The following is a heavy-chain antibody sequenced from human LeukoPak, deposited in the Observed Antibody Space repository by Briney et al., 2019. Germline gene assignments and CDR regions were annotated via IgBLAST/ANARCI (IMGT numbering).Heavy chain of an antibody. CDR2: IYHSGST. CDR1: GGSISSSSYY. J-gene: IGHJ4*02. D-gene: IGHD4-17*01. CDR3: ARDRYGDQDY. Sequence: KPSETLSLTCTVSGGSISSSSYYWGWIRQPPGKGLEWIGSIYHSGSTYYNPSLKSRVTISVDTSKNQFSLKLSSVTAADTAVYYCARDRYGDQDYWGQGTLVTVSS. V-gene: IGHV4-39*07.